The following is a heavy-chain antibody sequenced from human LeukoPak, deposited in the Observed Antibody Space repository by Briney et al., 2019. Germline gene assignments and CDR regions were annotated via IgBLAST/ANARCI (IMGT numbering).Heavy chain of an antibody. D-gene: IGHD1-7*01. V-gene: IGHV1-18*04. CDR3: ARANNWNYALGY. CDR2: ISTGNGNT. J-gene: IGHJ4*02. CDR1: GYTFTSYY. Sequence: ASVKVSCKASGYTFTSYYMHWVRQAPGQGLEWMGWISTGNGNTNYGQKFQGRVTMTTDTSTGTAYMELGSLRSDDTAMYYCARANNWNYALGYWGQGTLVTVSS.